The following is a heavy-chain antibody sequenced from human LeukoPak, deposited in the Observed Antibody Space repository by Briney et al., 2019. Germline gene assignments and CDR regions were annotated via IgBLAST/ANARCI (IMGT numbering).Heavy chain of an antibody. CDR1: GYNLIALS. Sequence: GASVKVSCKVSGYNLIALSIHWVRQAPGKGLEWMGGFDPEDGETIYAQKFQGRFIMTEDTSTDTAYMELSSLTSEDTAVYYCASGFAYQYFDSWGQGTLVTVSS. J-gene: IGHJ4*02. V-gene: IGHV1-24*01. CDR3: ASGFAYQYFDS. D-gene: IGHD2-2*01. CDR2: FDPEDGET.